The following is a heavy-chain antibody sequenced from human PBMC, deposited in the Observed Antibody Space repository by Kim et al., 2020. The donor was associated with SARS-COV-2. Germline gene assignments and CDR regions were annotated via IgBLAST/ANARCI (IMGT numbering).Heavy chain of an antibody. CDR1: GGSFSGYY. CDR3: ARADYYDSSGYYLRFDY. D-gene: IGHD3-22*01. V-gene: IGHV4-34*01. Sequence: SETLSLTCAVYGGSFSGYYWSWIPQPPGKGLEWIGEINHSGSTNYNPSLKSRVTISVDTSKNQFSLKLSSVTAADTAVYYCARADYYDSSGYYLRFDYWGQGTLVTVSS. CDR2: INHSGST. J-gene: IGHJ4*02.